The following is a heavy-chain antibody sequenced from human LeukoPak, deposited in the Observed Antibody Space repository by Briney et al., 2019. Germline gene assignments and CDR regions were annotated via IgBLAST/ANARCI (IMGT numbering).Heavy chain of an antibody. CDR3: ANKKRGARFSFDY. D-gene: IGHD3-16*01. CDR1: GFTFSSYV. Sequence: GGSLRLSCAASGFTFSSYVMIWVRQAPGKGLEWVSSIDNSGGATDYADSVKGRFTISRDNSKNTLYLQMDSLRAEDTALYYCANKKRGARFSFDYRGQGTLVTVSS. CDR2: IDNSGGAT. J-gene: IGHJ4*02. V-gene: IGHV3-23*01.